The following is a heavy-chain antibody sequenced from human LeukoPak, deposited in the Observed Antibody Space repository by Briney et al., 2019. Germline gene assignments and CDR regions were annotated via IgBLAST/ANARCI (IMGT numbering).Heavy chain of an antibody. CDR3: AREEGAGVPWYFDL. Sequence: GGSLRLSCTVSGFTVSSNSMSWVRQAPGKGLEWVSFIYSDNTHYSDSVKGRFTISRDNSKNTLYLQMNSPRAEDTAVYYCAREEGAGVPWYFDLWGRGTLVTVSS. CDR2: IYSDNT. J-gene: IGHJ2*01. V-gene: IGHV3-53*01. D-gene: IGHD1-26*01. CDR1: GFTVSSNS.